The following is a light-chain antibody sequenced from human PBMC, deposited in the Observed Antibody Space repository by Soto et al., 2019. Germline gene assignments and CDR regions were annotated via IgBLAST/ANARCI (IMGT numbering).Light chain of an antibody. CDR2: GAS. CDR1: QSVSSTY. V-gene: IGKV3-20*01. J-gene: IGKJ2*01. CDR3: QQYGYSRT. Sequence: EIVLTQSPGTLSLSPGERATLSCRASQSVSSTYLAWYQQKPGQAPRLLIYGASSRATGIPDRFSGSASGTDFTLTINRLEPEDCAIYYCQQYGYSRTFGQGTKLEIK.